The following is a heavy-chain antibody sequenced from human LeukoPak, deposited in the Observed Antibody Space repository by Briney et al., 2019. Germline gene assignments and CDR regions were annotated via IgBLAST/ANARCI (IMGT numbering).Heavy chain of an antibody. CDR2: IWYDGSNK. CDR3: GRDPNGDYIGAFEFQR. D-gene: IGHD4-17*01. Sequence: PGGSLRLSCAASGFTFSSYGMHWVRQAPGKGLEWVAVIWYDGSNKYYADSVKGRFTISRDNSRNILYLQMNNLRGEDTALYYCGRDPNGDYIGAFEFQRWGQGTLVSVSS. J-gene: IGHJ1*01. V-gene: IGHV3-33*01. CDR1: GFTFSSYG.